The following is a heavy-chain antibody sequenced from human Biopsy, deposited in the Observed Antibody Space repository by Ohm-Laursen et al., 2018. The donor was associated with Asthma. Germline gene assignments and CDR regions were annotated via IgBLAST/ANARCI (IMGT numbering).Heavy chain of an antibody. Sequence: SLRLSCSASGFTFGDYCMSWVRQVPGRGLEWVANIKHDGSENNHVDSLKGRFTISRDNAKNSLYLQMNSLRAEDTAVYYCAKRRGYSGHDNDYWGQGTLVIVSS. CDR2: IKHDGSEN. CDR1: GFTFGDYC. V-gene: IGHV3-7*01. CDR3: AKRRGYSGHDNDY. D-gene: IGHD5-12*01. J-gene: IGHJ4*02.